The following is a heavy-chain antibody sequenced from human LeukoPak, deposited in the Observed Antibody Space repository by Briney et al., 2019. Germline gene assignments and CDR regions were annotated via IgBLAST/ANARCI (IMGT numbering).Heavy chain of an antibody. CDR2: IYYSGSS. V-gene: IGHV4-31*11. Sequence: SENLSLTCAVAGDSIGGCSSDGGWIRQYPEKGLEWIGYIYYSGSSYFTPSLKRRLFISVDTSKNQFSLRLSSVTAADTAVYFCARGWENTPMGTLFDYWGQGILVTVSS. CDR3: ARGWENTPMGTLFDY. J-gene: IGHJ4*02. D-gene: IGHD5-18*01. CDR1: GDSIGGCSSD.